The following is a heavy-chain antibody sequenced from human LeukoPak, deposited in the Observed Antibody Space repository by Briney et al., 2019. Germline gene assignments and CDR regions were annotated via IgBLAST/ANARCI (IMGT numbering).Heavy chain of an antibody. D-gene: IGHD5-12*01. V-gene: IGHV4-59*01. Sequence: PSETLSLTCTVSGASMSGYYWSWIRQPPGKGLEWIGYIQYSGTTNYNPSLKSRVTISLDTSRNQFSLKLRSVTTADTAVYYCARRRVYSGSGEFDFWGQGTLVTVSS. J-gene: IGHJ4*02. CDR2: IQYSGTT. CDR3: ARRRVYSGSGEFDF. CDR1: GASMSGYY.